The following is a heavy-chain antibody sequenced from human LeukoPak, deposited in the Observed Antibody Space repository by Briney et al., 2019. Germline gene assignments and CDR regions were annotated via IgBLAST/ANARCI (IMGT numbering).Heavy chain of an antibody. CDR2: FDPEDGET. Sequence: ASVKVSCKVSGYTLTELSMHWVRQAPGKGLEWMGGFDPEDGETIYAQKLQGRVTMTTDTSTSTAYMELRSLRSDDTAVYYCARGDSSGWLFDYWGQGTLVTVSS. V-gene: IGHV1-24*01. J-gene: IGHJ4*02. CDR1: GYTLTELS. CDR3: ARGDSSGWLFDY. D-gene: IGHD6-19*01.